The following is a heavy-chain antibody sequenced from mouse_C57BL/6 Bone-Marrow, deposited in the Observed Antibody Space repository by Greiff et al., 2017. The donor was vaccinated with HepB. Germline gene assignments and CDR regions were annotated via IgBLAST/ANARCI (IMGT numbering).Heavy chain of an antibody. D-gene: IGHD1-2*01. CDR3: ARSHYAWFAY. CDR1: GYSFTGYF. CDR2: INPYNGDT. V-gene: IGHV1-20*01. J-gene: IGHJ3*01. Sequence: DVQLQESGPELVKPGDSVKISCKASGYSFTGYFMNWVMQSHGKSLEWIGRINPYNGDTFYNQKFKGKATLTVDKSSSTAHMELRSLTSEDSAVYYCARSHYAWFAYWGQGTLVTVSA.